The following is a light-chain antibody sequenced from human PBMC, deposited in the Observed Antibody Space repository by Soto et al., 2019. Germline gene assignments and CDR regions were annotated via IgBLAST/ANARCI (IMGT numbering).Light chain of an antibody. J-gene: IGKJ3*01. CDR2: DAS. V-gene: IGKV3-15*01. CDR1: RDIRGD. Sequence: DIGMTQSPATLSVSPGEGATLSCRASRDIRGDLAWYQQKPGQAPRLLIYDASTRATGIPARFSGSGAGTEFTLTISSLQSEDRAIYYRQQYNFWRIPFVPGTKVAI. CDR3: QQYNFWRIP.